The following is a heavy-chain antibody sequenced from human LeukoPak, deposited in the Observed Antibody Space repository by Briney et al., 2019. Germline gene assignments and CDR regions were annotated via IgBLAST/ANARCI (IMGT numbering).Heavy chain of an antibody. CDR1: GGSISSYY. V-gene: IGHV4-59*08. CDR2: IYYSGST. CDR3: ARHADVYSSSFGYFDY. D-gene: IGHD6-13*01. J-gene: IGHJ4*02. Sequence: SETLSLTCTVSGGSISSYYWSWIRQPPGKGLEWIGYIYYSGSTNYNPSLKSRVTISVDTSKNQFSLKLSSVTAADTAVYYCARHADVYSSSFGYFDYWGQGTLVTASS.